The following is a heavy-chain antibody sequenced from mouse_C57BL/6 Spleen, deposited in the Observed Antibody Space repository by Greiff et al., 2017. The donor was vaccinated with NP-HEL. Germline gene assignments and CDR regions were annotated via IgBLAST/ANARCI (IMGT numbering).Heavy chain of an antibody. CDR3: ADSSGYEAMDY. CDR2: INPSTGGT. CDR1: GYSFTGYY. J-gene: IGHJ4*01. Sequence: EVQGVESGPELVKPGASVKISCKASGYSFTGYYMNWVKQSPEKSLEWIGEINPSTGGTTYNQKFKAKATLTVDKSSSTAYMQLKSLTSEDSAVYYCADSSGYEAMDYWGQGTSVTVAS. D-gene: IGHD3-2*02. V-gene: IGHV1-42*01.